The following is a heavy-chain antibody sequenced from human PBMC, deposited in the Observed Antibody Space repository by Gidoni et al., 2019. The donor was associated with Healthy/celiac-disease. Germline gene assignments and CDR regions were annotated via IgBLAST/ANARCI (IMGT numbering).Heavy chain of an antibody. CDR1: AFTLSGYY. V-gene: IGHV3-11*01. Sequence: QVQLLASGGGLLMPGVSLSLSCAASAFTLSGYYMSWIRQAPGKGLEWVSYISSSGSTIYYADSVKGRFTISRDNDKNSLYLQMNSLRAEDTAVYYCARDHDFWGGYFGYWGQGTLVTVSS. CDR2: ISSSGSTI. J-gene: IGHJ4*02. D-gene: IGHD3-3*01. CDR3: ARDHDFWGGYFGY.